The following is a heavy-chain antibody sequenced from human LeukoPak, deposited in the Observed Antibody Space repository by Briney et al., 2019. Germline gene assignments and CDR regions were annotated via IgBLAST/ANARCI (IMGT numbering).Heavy chain of an antibody. CDR3: ARDGKMTFLSYMDV. V-gene: IGHV6-1*01. J-gene: IGHJ6*03. CDR2: TYFRTKWFN. D-gene: IGHD1-26*01. Sequence: SQTLSLTCVISGYDVSNSDTAWNWIRQSPSTGLEWLGKTYFRTKWFNDYGASVHSRITLTPDTTKNQVSLQLDSVTPEDTAVYYCARDGKMTFLSYMDVWGKGTMVTVSS. CDR1: GYDVSNSDTA.